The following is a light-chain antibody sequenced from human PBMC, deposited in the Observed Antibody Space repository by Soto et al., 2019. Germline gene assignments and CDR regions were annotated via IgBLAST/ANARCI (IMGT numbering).Light chain of an antibody. Sequence: DIRMTQSPSSLSASVGDRITITCQASQDINNFLNWYQQKPGKAPRLLIYDTSNVEGGVPSRFIGTGSGTDCTFTISSLHPEDIATYYCQQYEKLPPTFGGGTKVEIK. V-gene: IGKV1-33*01. CDR2: DTS. CDR3: QQYEKLPPT. J-gene: IGKJ4*01. CDR1: QDINNF.